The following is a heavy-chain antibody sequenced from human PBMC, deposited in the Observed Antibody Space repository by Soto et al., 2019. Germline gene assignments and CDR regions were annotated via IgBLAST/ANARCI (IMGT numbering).Heavy chain of an antibody. D-gene: IGHD4-4*01. CDR2: ISYDGSNK. V-gene: IGHV3-30-3*01. CDR3: ARDIRWDMTTSSYYYGMDV. CDR1: GFTFSSYA. Sequence: PGGSLRLSCAASGFTFSSYAMHWVRQAPGKGLEWVAVISYDGSNKYYADSVKGRFTISRDNSKNTLYLQMNSLRAEDTAVYYCARDIRWDMTTSSYYYGMDVWGQGTTVTVSS. J-gene: IGHJ6*02.